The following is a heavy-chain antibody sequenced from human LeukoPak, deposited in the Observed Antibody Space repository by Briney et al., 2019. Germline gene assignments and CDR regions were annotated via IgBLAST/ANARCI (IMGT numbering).Heavy chain of an antibody. CDR3: MREAYYGSGRSPTYYFDY. J-gene: IGHJ4*02. V-gene: IGHV3-30*09. CDR1: GFSFTSYA. Sequence: GGSLRLSCAASGFSFTSYAMHWVRQAPGKGLEWVAVISFHLTIKYYADSVEGRFAISRDNSKKTVYLQMNSLRPDDTAVYYCMREAYYGSGRSPTYYFDYWGQGTLVTVSS. D-gene: IGHD3-10*01. CDR2: ISFHLTIK.